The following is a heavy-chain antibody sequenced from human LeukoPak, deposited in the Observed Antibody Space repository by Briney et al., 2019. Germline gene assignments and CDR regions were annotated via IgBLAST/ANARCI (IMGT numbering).Heavy chain of an antibody. CDR1: GGSISSGDYY. D-gene: IGHD2-21*02. CDR3: ARETTGGGDEGHAFDI. CDR2: IYYSGST. V-gene: IGHV4-30-4*01. Sequence: PSETLSLTCTVSGGSISSGDYYWSWIRQPPGKGLEWIGYIYYSGSTYYNPSLKSRVTISVDPSKNQFSLKLSSVTAADTAVYYCARETTGGGDEGHAFDIWGQGTMVTVSS. J-gene: IGHJ3*02.